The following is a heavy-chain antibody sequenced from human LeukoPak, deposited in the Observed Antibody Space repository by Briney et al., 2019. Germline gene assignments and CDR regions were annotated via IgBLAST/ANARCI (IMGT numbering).Heavy chain of an antibody. CDR2: IKQDGSEK. J-gene: IGHJ4*02. V-gene: IGHV3-7*01. CDR1: GFTFSSYW. D-gene: IGHD5-12*01. Sequence: PGGSLRLSCAASGFTFSSYWMSWVRQAPGKGLEWVANIKQDGSEKYYVDSVKGRFTISRDNAKNSLYLQMSSLRAEDTAIYYCVYSGFDWTYYFDWWGQGTLVTVSS. CDR3: VYSGFDWTYYFDW.